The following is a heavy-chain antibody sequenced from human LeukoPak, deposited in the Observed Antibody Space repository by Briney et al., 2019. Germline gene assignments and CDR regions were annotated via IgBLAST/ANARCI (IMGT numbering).Heavy chain of an antibody. D-gene: IGHD5-18*01. J-gene: IGHJ5*02. Sequence: ASVKVSCKASGYTFTSYGISWVRQAPGQGLEWMGWISAYNGNTNYAQKLQGRVTMTTDTSTSTAYMELRSLRSDDTAVYYCAINPSRGYSYGSLLNWFDPWGQGTLVTVSS. CDR1: GYTFTSYG. V-gene: IGHV1-18*01. CDR3: AINPSRGYSYGSLLNWFDP. CDR2: ISAYNGNT.